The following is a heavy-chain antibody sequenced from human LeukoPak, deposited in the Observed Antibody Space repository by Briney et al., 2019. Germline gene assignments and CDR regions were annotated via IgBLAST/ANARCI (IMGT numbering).Heavy chain of an antibody. CDR2: TYYRSKWYN. Sequence: SQTLSLTFAISGASVSSNSDTWDWVSQSPSKGLEWLGSTYYRSKWYNDYGVSVKTRITINPDTSKNQFSLQLNSVTPEDTAVYYCAREYCSGGNCYEFDHWGQGTLVTVSS. V-gene: IGHV6-1*01. D-gene: IGHD2-15*01. J-gene: IGHJ4*02. CDR3: AREYCSGGNCYEFDH. CDR1: GASVSSNSDT.